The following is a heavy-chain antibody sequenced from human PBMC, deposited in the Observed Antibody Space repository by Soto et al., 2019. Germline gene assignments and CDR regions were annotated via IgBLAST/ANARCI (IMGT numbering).Heavy chain of an antibody. D-gene: IGHD2-2*01. Sequence: QVQLVQSGAEVKKPGASVKVSCKASGYDFSSYGIIWVRQAPGQGLEWMGWISASNGNRDYAQQFQGRATMTSDTSRTTAYMELRSLRSDDTAVYYCVRDPQRNDYWGQGTLVNVSS. CDR1: GYDFSSYG. J-gene: IGHJ4*02. CDR3: VRDPQRNDY. V-gene: IGHV1-18*04. CDR2: ISASNGNR.